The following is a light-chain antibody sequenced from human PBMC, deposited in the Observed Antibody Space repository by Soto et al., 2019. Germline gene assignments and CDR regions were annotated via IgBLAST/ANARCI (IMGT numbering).Light chain of an antibody. CDR1: QTVSSS. CDR2: DTS. CDR3: QQRTLLT. J-gene: IGKJ4*01. Sequence: EIVLTQSPATLSLSPGERATLSCRANQTVSSSLAWYQQKPGQAPRLLIYDTSSRAAGTPARFSGSGSGTDFTLTISSLEPEDFAMYYCQQRTLLTFGGGTRVEIK. V-gene: IGKV3-11*01.